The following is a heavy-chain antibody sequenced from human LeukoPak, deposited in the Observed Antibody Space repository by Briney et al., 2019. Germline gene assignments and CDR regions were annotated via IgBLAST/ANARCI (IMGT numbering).Heavy chain of an antibody. CDR1: GGSISSGGYY. CDR3: ARDGGYDSSGYYVPYFDY. D-gene: IGHD3-22*01. J-gene: IGHJ4*02. CDR2: IYYSGST. V-gene: IGHV4-31*03. Sequence: SETLSLTCTVSGGSISSGGYYWSWIRQHPGKGLEWIGYIYYSGSTYYNPSLKSRVTISVDTSKNQFSLKLSSATAADTAVYYCARDGGYDSSGYYVPYFDYWGQGTLVTVSS.